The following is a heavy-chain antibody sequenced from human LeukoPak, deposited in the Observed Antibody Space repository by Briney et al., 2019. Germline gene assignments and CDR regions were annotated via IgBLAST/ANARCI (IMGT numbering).Heavy chain of an antibody. CDR3: ARGDDRDAFDI. CDR1: GRSISSYH. J-gene: IGHJ3*02. V-gene: IGHV4-59*12. CDR2: IYYSGST. Sequence: PSETLSLTCTVSGRSISSYHWSWIRQPPGKGLEWIGYIYYSGSTNYNPSLKSRVTISVDTSKNQFSLKLSSVTAADTAVYYCARGDDRDAFDIWGQGTMVTVSS.